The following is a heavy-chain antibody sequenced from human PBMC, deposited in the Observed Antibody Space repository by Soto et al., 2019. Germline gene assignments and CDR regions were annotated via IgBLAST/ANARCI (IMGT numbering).Heavy chain of an antibody. D-gene: IGHD1-26*01. Sequence: GGSLRLSCAASGFTFRSYAMHWVRQAPGKGLEWVAVISYDGSNKYYAASVKGRFTISRDNSKNTLYRQMNSLRAEDTAVYYCARDGNRNWFDPWGQGTLVTVSS. CDR1: GFTFRSYA. V-gene: IGHV3-30-3*01. CDR3: ARDGNRNWFDP. J-gene: IGHJ5*02. CDR2: ISYDGSNK.